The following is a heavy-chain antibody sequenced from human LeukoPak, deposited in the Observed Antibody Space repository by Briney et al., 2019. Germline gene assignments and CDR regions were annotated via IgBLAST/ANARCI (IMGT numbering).Heavy chain of an antibody. CDR1: GFTFSRYW. Sequence: GGSLRLSCAASGFTFSRYWMAWVRQAPGKGLERVANIKQDGSEKYYVDSVKGRFTISRDNAKNSLYLQMNSLRAEDTAMYYCARANYYDTSGFDYWGQGTLVTVSS. V-gene: IGHV3-7*05. D-gene: IGHD3-22*01. CDR3: ARANYYDTSGFDY. CDR2: IKQDGSEK. J-gene: IGHJ4*02.